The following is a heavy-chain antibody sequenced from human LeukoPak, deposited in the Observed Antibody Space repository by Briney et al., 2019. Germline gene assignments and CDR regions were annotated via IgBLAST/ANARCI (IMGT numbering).Heavy chain of an antibody. D-gene: IGHD6-13*01. CDR3: AKDILAAGLFFDY. CDR2: ISYSGTI. J-gene: IGHJ4*02. V-gene: IGHV3-11*04. Sequence: GGSLRLSCVGSGFTFSDYYMGWIRQAPGKGLEWVSYISYSGTIYYADSVQGRFTISRDNAKNSLYLQMNSLRVEDTAVYYCAKDILAAGLFFDYWGLGTLVTVSS. CDR1: GFTFSDYY.